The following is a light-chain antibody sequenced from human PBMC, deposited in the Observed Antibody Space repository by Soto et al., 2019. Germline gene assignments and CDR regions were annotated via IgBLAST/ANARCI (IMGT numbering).Light chain of an antibody. CDR1: SSNIGAGYE. J-gene: IGLJ2*01. CDR2: GNK. CDR3: HSYDSALSCVV. Sequence: QSVLTQPPSVSGAPGQRVTISCTGTSSNIGAGYEVHWYQKLPGTAPKLLIYGNKNRPLGVSDRFSGSKSGTSVSLAITGLQEEDEADYYCHSYDSALSCVVFGGGTQLTVL. V-gene: IGLV1-40*01.